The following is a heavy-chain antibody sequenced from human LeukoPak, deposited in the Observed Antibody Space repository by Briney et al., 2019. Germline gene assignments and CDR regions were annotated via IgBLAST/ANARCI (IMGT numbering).Heavy chain of an antibody. CDR1: GFTFSSYA. Sequence: GRSLRLSCSASGFTFSSYAMHSVRQAPGKGLEYVSSISSNGGSTYYAESVKGRLTISRENSKNTLFLQMSSLRTEDTAVYYCASPYSGYDYNFDHWGQGTLVTVSS. CDR2: ISSNGGST. J-gene: IGHJ4*02. D-gene: IGHD5-12*01. V-gene: IGHV3-64D*06. CDR3: ASPYSGYDYNFDH.